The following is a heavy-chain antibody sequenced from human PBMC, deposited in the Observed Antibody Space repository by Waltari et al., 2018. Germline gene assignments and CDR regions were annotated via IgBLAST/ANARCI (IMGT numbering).Heavy chain of an antibody. CDR1: GYTFTSYY. CDR3: ARDVYPQYSSSWREYFQH. Sequence: QVQLVQSGAEVKKPGASVKVSCKGSGYTFTSYYMHWVGQAPGQGLEWMGIINPSGGSTSYAQKFQGRVTMTRDTSTSTVYMELSSLRSEDTAVYYCARDVYPQYSSSWREYFQHWGQGTLVTVSS. J-gene: IGHJ1*01. V-gene: IGHV1-46*01. CDR2: INPSGGST. D-gene: IGHD6-13*01.